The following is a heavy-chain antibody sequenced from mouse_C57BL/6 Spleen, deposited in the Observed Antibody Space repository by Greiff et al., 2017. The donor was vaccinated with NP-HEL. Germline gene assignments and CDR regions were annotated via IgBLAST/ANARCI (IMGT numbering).Heavy chain of an antibody. Sequence: EVQLQQSGAELVRPGASVKLSCTASGFNIKDYYMHWVKQRPEQGLEWTGRIDPEDGDTEYAPKFQGKATMTADTSSNTAYLQLSSLTSEDTAVYYCTRYYYGSPFYAMDYWGQGTSVTVSS. D-gene: IGHD1-1*01. J-gene: IGHJ4*01. CDR1: GFNIKDYY. CDR3: TRYYYGSPFYAMDY. CDR2: IDPEDGDT. V-gene: IGHV14-1*01.